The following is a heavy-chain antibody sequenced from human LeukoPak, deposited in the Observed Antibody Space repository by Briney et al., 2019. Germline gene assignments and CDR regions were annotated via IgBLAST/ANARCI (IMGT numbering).Heavy chain of an antibody. J-gene: IGHJ4*02. CDR3: ARESVAAAAPFDY. V-gene: IGHV3-21*01. Sequence: GGSLRLSCAASGFTFSSYSMNWVRQAPGKGLEWVSFISSSSSYIYYADSVKGRFTISRDNAKNSLYLQMNSLRAEDTAVYYCARESVAAAAPFDYWGQGTLVTVSS. CDR2: ISSSSSYI. D-gene: IGHD6-13*01. CDR1: GFTFSSYS.